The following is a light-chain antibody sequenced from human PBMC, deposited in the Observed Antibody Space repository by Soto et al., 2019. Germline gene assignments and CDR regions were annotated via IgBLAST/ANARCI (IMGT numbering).Light chain of an antibody. CDR1: QDINSR. CDR3: QQGNSFPLT. CDR2: AAS. J-gene: IGKJ4*01. Sequence: DIQMTQSPSSVSASVGDRVTISCRASQDINSRLAWYQQKPGRAPELLIYAASTLQSGVPSRFSGSGSGTDFTLTISSLQPEDFATYYCQQGNSFPLTFGGGTKVEI. V-gene: IGKV1-12*01.